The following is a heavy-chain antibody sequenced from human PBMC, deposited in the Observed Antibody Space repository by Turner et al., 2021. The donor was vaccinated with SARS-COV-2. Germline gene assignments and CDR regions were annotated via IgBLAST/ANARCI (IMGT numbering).Heavy chain of an antibody. CDR3: AREGDCSTTGCQAFDY. D-gene: IGHD2-2*01. Sequence: QVQLVESGGGVVQPGRSLRLSCAASGFTFSSYGMHWVRQAPGKGLEWVAVIWYDGSNKYYADSVKGRFTISRENSKNTLYLQMSSLRAEDTAVYYCAREGDCSTTGCQAFDYWGQGTLVTVSS. V-gene: IGHV3-33*01. J-gene: IGHJ4*02. CDR1: GFTFSSYG. CDR2: IWYDGSNK.